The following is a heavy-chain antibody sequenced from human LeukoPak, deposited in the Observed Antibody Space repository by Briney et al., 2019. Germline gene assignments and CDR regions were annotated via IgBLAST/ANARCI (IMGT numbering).Heavy chain of an antibody. V-gene: IGHV3-7*01. Sequence: GGSLRLSCAASGFTFSSHWMSWVRQAPGKGLEWVANIKQDGSEKYYVDSVKGRFTIPRDNSKNTLYLQMNSLRAEDTAVYYCARILRIVGAPDAFDIWGQGTMVTVSS. CDR2: IKQDGSEK. CDR1: GFTFSSHW. CDR3: ARILRIVGAPDAFDI. D-gene: IGHD1-26*01. J-gene: IGHJ3*02.